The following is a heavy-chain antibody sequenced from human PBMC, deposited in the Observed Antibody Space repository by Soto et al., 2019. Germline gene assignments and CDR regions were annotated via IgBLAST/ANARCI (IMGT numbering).Heavy chain of an antibody. J-gene: IGHJ4*02. CDR1: GFTFSTYA. CDR2: ITGSGGST. Sequence: EVQLLESGGGLVQPGGSLRLSCAASGFTFSTYAMIWVRQAPGKGLEWVSVITGSGGSTYYADSVKGRFTISRGTSKNTLFLQMNSLRAEDTAVYYCAKDRYGDYGGIDYWGQGTMVTVSS. CDR3: AKDRYGDYGGIDY. D-gene: IGHD4-17*01. V-gene: IGHV3-23*01.